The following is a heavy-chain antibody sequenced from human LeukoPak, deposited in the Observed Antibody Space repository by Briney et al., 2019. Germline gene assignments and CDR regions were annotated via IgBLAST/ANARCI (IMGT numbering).Heavy chain of an antibody. CDR3: ARAAAYYYDSSGYLN. CDR1: GGSISSYY. CDR2: IYYSGST. V-gene: IGHV4-59*12. D-gene: IGHD3-22*01. J-gene: IGHJ4*02. Sequence: PSETLSLTCTVSGGSISSYYWSWIRQPPGKGLEWIGYIYYSGSTYYNPSLKSRVTISVDTSKNQFSLKLSSVTAADTAVYYCARAAAYYYDSSGYLNWGQGTLVTVSS.